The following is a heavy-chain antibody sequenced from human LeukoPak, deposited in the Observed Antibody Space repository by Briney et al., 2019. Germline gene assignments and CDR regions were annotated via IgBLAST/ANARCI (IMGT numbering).Heavy chain of an antibody. V-gene: IGHV3-23*01. CDR1: GFTFSHDW. J-gene: IGHJ4*02. CDR2: ISGSGGST. Sequence: GGSLRLSCAASGFTFSHDWMSWVRQAPGKGLEWVSAISGSGGSTYYADSVKGRFTISRDNSKNTLYLQMNSLRAEDTAVYYCAKPTLGDCSSTSCYWGQGTLVTVSS. D-gene: IGHD2-2*01. CDR3: AKPTLGDCSSTSCY.